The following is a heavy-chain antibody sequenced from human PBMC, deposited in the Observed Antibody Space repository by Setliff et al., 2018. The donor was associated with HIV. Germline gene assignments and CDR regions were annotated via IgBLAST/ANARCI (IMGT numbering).Heavy chain of an antibody. CDR1: GFIFSSYA. J-gene: IGHJ4*02. Sequence: GGSLRLSCVASGFIFSSYAMSWVRQAPGKGLEWVSAISGSGANTYYADSVKGRFTISRDNAKNSLYLQMNSLRAEDTAVYYCAREEISYYFDYWGQGTLVTVSS. V-gene: IGHV3-23*01. CDR3: AREEISYYFDY. CDR2: ISGSGANT.